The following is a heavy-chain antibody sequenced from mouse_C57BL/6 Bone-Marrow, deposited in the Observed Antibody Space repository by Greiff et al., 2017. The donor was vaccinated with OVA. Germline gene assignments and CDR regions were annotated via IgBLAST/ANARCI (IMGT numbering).Heavy chain of an antibody. CDR1: GYTFTSYG. CDR2: IYPRSGNT. J-gene: IGHJ4*01. Sequence: QVQLQQSGAELARPGASVKLSCKASGYTFTSYGISWVKQRTGQGLEWIGEIYPRSGNTYYNEKFKGKATLTADKSSSTAYMELRSLTSEDSAVYFCARERDGYYPYYYAMDYWGQGTSVTVSS. D-gene: IGHD2-3*01. V-gene: IGHV1-81*01. CDR3: ARERDGYYPYYYAMDY.